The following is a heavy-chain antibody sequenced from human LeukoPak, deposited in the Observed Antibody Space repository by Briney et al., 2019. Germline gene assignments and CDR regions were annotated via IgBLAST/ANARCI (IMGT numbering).Heavy chain of an antibody. CDR1: GGSISSGSYY. V-gene: IGHV4-61*02. CDR2: IYTSGST. D-gene: IGHD5-18*01. J-gene: IGHJ6*03. Sequence: IPSQTLSLTCTVSGGSISSGSYYWSWIRQPAGKGLEWIGRIYTSGSTNYNPSLKSRVTISVDTSKNQFSLKLSSVTAADTAVYYCARGGYSYGYGFGYMDVWGKGTTVTISS. CDR3: ARGGYSYGYGFGYMDV.